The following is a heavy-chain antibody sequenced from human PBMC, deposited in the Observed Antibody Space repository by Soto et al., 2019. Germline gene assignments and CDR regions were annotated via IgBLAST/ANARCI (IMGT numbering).Heavy chain of an antibody. CDR3: ARGRYYYDSRWFDP. CDR1: GYTFTSYD. D-gene: IGHD3-22*01. V-gene: IGHV1-8*01. Sequence: QVQLVQSGAEVKKPGASVKVSCKASGYTFTSYDINWVRQATGQGLEWMGWMNPNSGNTGYAQKFQGGVTMTRNTSISTAYMELSSLRSEDTAVYYCARGRYYYDSRWFDPWGQGTLVTVSS. CDR2: MNPNSGNT. J-gene: IGHJ5*02.